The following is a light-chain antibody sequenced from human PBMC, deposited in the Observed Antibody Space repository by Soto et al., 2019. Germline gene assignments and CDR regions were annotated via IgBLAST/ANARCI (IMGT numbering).Light chain of an antibody. CDR1: QSVSSY. CDR3: QQYSNWPPWT. Sequence: EIVLTQSPATLSLSPGERATLSCRASQSVSSYLAWYQQKHGQAPRLLIYDASNRATGIPARFSGSGSGTDFTLTISSLEPEDFAVYYCQQYSNWPPWTFGQGTKVEIK. V-gene: IGKV3-11*01. J-gene: IGKJ1*01. CDR2: DAS.